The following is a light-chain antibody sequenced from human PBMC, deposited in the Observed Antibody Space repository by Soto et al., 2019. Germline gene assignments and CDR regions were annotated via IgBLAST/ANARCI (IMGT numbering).Light chain of an antibody. Sequence: EIVLTQSPATLSLSPGERFTLSCRASQSVSNYLAWYQQKPGQAHRLLVSAASNRATGIPARFSGSGSGTDFTLTISSLEPDDLGVFYCQQRFDWPKITFGQVTRLEIK. CDR2: AAS. J-gene: IGKJ5*01. V-gene: IGKV3-11*01. CDR3: QQRFDWPKIT. CDR1: QSVSNY.